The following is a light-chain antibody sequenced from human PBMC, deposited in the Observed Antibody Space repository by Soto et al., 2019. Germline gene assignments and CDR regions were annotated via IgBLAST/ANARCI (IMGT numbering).Light chain of an antibody. CDR3: QQRSNWRGT. CDR1: QSISKY. CDR2: DAS. J-gene: IGKJ4*01. Sequence: EIVLTQSPVTLSLSPGERATLSCRASQSISKYLAWYQQKPGQAPRLLIYDASNRAAGIPARFSGSRSGTDFTLTISSLEPEDFAVYYCQQRSNWRGTFGGGTKVEIK. V-gene: IGKV3-11*01.